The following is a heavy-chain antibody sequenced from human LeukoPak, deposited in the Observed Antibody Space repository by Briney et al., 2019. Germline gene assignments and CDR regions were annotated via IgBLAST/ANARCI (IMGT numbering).Heavy chain of an antibody. D-gene: IGHD2-15*01. Sequence: PSETLSLTCTVSGGSISSSSYYWGWIRQPPGKRLEWIGSIYYSGSTYYNPSLKSQVTISVDTSKNQFSLKLSSVTAADTAVYYCASGGGGCSGGSCYSYYYYGMDVWGQGTTVTVSS. CDR1: GGSISSSSYY. CDR3: ASGGGGCSGGSCYSYYYYGMDV. CDR2: IYYSGST. J-gene: IGHJ6*02. V-gene: IGHV4-39*07.